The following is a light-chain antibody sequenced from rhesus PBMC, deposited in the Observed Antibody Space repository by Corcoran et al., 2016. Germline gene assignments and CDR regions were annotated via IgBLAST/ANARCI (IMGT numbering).Light chain of an antibody. CDR1: ENVNNY. CDR3: QHSYGTPFT. Sequence: DIQMTQSPSSLSASVGDRVTITCRASENVNNYLHWYHQKPGKAPKLLIYNASTLQSGVPSRFSGSGSGTDFTLTISRLQPEDFATYYGQHSYGTPFTFGPGTKLDIK. V-gene: IGKV1-74*01. CDR2: NAS. J-gene: IGKJ3*01.